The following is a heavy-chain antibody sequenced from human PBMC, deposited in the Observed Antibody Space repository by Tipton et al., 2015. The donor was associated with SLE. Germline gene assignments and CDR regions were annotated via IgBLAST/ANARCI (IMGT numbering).Heavy chain of an antibody. CDR2: ISSSRSYT. Sequence: SLRLSCAASGFTFSSYSMNWVRQAPGKGLEWVSSISSSRSYTFYADSVKGRFTISRDNAKNSMYLQMNSLRAEDTAVYYCAGGLYCGGDCYSGHGFDIWGQGTMVTVSS. CDR3: AGGLYCGGDCYSGHGFDI. CDR1: GFTFSSYS. J-gene: IGHJ3*02. D-gene: IGHD2-21*01. V-gene: IGHV3-21*01.